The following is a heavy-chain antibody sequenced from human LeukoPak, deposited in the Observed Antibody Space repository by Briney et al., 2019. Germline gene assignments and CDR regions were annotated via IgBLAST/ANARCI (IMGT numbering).Heavy chain of an antibody. D-gene: IGHD3-10*01. CDR3: ARARGITMVRGVIGYYGMDV. V-gene: IGHV1-69*01. CDR1: GGTFSSYA. J-gene: IGHJ6*04. Sequence: SVNVSCTASGGTFSSYAISWVRQAPGQGLEWMGGIIPIFGTANYAQKFQGRVTITADESTSTAYMELSSLRSEDTAVYYCARARGITMVRGVIGYYGMDVWGKGTTVTVSS. CDR2: IIPIFGTA.